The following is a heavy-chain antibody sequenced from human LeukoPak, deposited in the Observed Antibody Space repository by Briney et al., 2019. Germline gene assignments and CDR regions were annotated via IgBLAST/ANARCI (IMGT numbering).Heavy chain of an antibody. V-gene: IGHV4-34*01. D-gene: IGHD6-25*01. CDR1: GGSFSGYY. Sequence: SETLSLTCAVYGGSFSGYYWSWIRQPPGKGLEWIGEINHSGSTNYNPSLKSRVTISVDTSKNQFSLKLSSVTAADTAVYYCARGPVYIAAAKGGGLLKGYFDYWGQGTLVTVSS. J-gene: IGHJ4*02. CDR3: ARGPVYIAAAKGGGLLKGYFDY. CDR2: INHSGST.